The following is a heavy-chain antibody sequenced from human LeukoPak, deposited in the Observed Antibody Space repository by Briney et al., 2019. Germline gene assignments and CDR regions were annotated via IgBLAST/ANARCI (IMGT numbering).Heavy chain of an antibody. V-gene: IGHV3-21*01. CDR1: GFTFSSYG. CDR3: ATVDTEHYFDY. Sequence: PGGSLRLSCAASGFTFSSYGMHWVRQAPGKGLEWVSSISSSSSYIYYADSVKGRFTISRDNAKNSLYLQMNSLRAEDTAVYYSATVDTEHYFDYWGQGTLVTVSS. D-gene: IGHD5-18*01. CDR2: ISSSSSYI. J-gene: IGHJ4*02.